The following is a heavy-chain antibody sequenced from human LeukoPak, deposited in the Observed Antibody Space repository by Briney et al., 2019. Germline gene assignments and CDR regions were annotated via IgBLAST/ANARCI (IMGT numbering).Heavy chain of an antibody. CDR1: GGSITSYY. V-gene: IGHV4-59*08. J-gene: IGHJ4*02. Sequence: SETLSLTCNVSGGSITSYYWNWIRQPPGKGLEWIGYIYYTGSTNSNPSLKSRVTISLDTSKNQFSLKLSTATAADTGIYYCASSYFYDGNRYFDYWGQGALVTVSS. CDR2: IYYTGST. D-gene: IGHD3-22*01. CDR3: ASSYFYDGNRYFDY.